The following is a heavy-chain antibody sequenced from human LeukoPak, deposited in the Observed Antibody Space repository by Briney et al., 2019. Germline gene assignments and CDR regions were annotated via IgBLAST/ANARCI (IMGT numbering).Heavy chain of an antibody. D-gene: IGHD3-22*01. CDR3: ARADYYDSSGYFDY. V-gene: IGHV4-34*01. CDR1: GGSFSGDF. Sequence: SETLSLTCAVYGGSFSGDFWSWIRQSPGKGLEWIGEIKHDGSTTYNPSLESRVTMSVDTSKNQFSLKLSSVTAADTAVYYCARADYYDSSGYFDYWGQGTLVTVSS. CDR2: IKHDGST. J-gene: IGHJ4*02.